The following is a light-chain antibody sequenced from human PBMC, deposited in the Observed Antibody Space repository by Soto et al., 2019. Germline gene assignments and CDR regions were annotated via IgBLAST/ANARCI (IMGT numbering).Light chain of an antibody. Sequence: QSVLTQPRSVSGSPGQSVTISCTGTSGDVGAYGRVSWYQHHPTKAPKLIIYAVTNPPSGVPYRFSGSKSGSSASLTISGLQAEDEADYYCGSRAGGSSWVVAGGTKFAVL. V-gene: IGLV2-11*01. CDR3: GSRAGGSSWV. CDR1: SGDVGAYGR. J-gene: IGLJ3*02. CDR2: AVT.